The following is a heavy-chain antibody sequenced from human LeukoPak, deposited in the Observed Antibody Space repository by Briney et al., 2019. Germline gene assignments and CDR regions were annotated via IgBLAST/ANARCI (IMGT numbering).Heavy chain of an antibody. Sequence: SETLSPTCAVYGGSFSGYYWSWIRQPPGKGLEWIGEINHSGSTDYNPSLKSRVTISVDTSKNQFSLKLSSVTAADTAVYYCARGFTVNYYYYYGMDVWGQGTTVTVSS. CDR1: GGSFSGYY. V-gene: IGHV4-34*01. D-gene: IGHD4-11*01. CDR3: ARGFTVNYYYYYGMDV. CDR2: INHSGST. J-gene: IGHJ6*02.